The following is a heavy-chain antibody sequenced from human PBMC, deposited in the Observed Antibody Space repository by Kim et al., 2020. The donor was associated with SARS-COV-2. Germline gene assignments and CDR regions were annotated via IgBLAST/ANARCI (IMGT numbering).Heavy chain of an antibody. J-gene: IGHJ6*03. V-gene: IGHV4-39*01. CDR3: ARIDSSYFYMDV. Sequence: YSGPTLKRRVTLSADTSKNQFSLRLSFVTAADTAVYYCARIDSSYFYMDVWGKGTSVIVSS.